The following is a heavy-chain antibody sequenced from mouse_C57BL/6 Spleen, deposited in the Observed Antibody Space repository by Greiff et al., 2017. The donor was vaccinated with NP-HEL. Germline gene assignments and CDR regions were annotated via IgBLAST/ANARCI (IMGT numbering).Heavy chain of an antibody. CDR1: GFNIKDYY. CDR3: TTGYYGSSPYFDV. J-gene: IGHJ1*03. CDR2: IDPEDGDT. V-gene: IGHV14-1*01. Sequence: EVQLQQSGAELVRPGASVKLSCTASGFNIKDYYMHWVKQRPEQGLEWIGRIDPEDGDTEYAPKFQGKATMTADTSSNTAYLQLSSLTSEDTAVYYCTTGYYGSSPYFDVWGTGTTVTVSS. D-gene: IGHD1-1*01.